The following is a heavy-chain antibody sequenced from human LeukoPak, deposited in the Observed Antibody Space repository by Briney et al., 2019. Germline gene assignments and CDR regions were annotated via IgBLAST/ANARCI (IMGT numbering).Heavy chain of an antibody. D-gene: IGHD2-2*01. J-gene: IGHJ4*02. CDR1: GFTFSSYS. Sequence: GGSLRLSCAASGFTFSSYSMNWVRQAPGKGLEWVSSISSSSSYIYYADSVKGRFTISRDNAKNSLYLQMNSLRAEDTAVYYCARDLRGYIVVVPAATFDYWGQGTLVTVSS. CDR2: ISSSSSYI. CDR3: ARDLRGYIVVVPAATFDY. V-gene: IGHV3-21*01.